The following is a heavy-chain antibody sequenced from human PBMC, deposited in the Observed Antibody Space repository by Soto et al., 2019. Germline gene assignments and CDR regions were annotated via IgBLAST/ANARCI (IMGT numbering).Heavy chain of an antibody. CDR2: ISSSSSYI. CDR1: GFTFSSYS. D-gene: IGHD4-17*01. V-gene: IGHV3-21*01. CDR3: ARDGDYGDYYFDY. J-gene: IGHJ4*02. Sequence: GGSLRLSCAASGFTFSSYSMNWVRQAPGKGLEWVSSISSSSSYIYYADSVKGRFTISRDNAKNSLYLQMNSLRAEDTAVYYCARDGDYGDYYFDYWGQGTLVTVSS.